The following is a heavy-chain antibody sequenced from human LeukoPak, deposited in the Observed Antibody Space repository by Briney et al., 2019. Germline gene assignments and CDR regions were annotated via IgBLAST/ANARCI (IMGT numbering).Heavy chain of an antibody. CDR1: GGSISSGSYY. D-gene: IGHD1-26*01. CDR2: IYTSGST. J-gene: IGHJ6*03. Sequence: PSETLSLTCTVSGGSISSGSYYWSWIRQPAGKGLEWIGRIYTSGSTNYNPSLKSRVTISVDTSKNQFSLKLSSVTAADTAVYYCARAQGSPSYYYMDVWGKGTTVTISS. V-gene: IGHV4-61*02. CDR3: ARAQGSPSYYYMDV.